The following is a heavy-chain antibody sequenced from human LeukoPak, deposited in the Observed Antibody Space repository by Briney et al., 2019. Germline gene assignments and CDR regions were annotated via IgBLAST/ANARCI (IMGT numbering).Heavy chain of an antibody. D-gene: IGHD2-2*01. CDR3: ARDAGVPGVVVGYFDY. CDR1: GASISSSNW. CDR2: IYHSGST. J-gene: IGHJ4*02. Sequence: SETLSLTCAVSGASISSSNWLSWVRQPPGKGLEWIGEIYHSGSTNYNPSLKSRVTISVDNSKNQFSLKMSSMTAADTAVYYCARDAGVPGVVVGYFDYWGQGSLVPVSS. V-gene: IGHV4-4*02.